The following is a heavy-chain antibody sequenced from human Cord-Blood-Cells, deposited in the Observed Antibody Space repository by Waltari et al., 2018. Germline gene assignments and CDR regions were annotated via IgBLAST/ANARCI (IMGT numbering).Heavy chain of an antibody. CDR2: MNPNSGNT. CDR1: GYTFTSYD. V-gene: IGHV1-8*03. J-gene: IGHJ4*02. CDR3: ARGLDWNYDYYFDY. D-gene: IGHD1-7*01. Sequence: QVQLVQSGAEGKKPGASVTASCKASGYTFTSYDINWVRQATGQGLEWLGWMNPNSGNTGYAQKFQGRVTITRNTSISTAYMELSSLRSEDTAVYYCARGLDWNYDYYFDYWGQGTLVTVSS.